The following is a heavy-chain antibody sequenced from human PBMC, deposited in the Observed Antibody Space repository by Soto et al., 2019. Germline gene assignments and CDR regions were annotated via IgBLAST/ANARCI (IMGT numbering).Heavy chain of an antibody. CDR3: ARAPRGNYGYPSYFDY. CDR1: GGYISSYY. CDR2: IYYSGST. V-gene: IGHV4-59*01. D-gene: IGHD3-10*01. J-gene: IGHJ4*02. Sequence: PSETLPLTCNVSGGYISSYYWSWIRQPTGKGLEWIGYIYYSGSTNYNPSLKSRVTISVDTSKNQFSLKLSSVTAADTAVYYCARAPRGNYGYPSYFDYWGQGTLVTVSS.